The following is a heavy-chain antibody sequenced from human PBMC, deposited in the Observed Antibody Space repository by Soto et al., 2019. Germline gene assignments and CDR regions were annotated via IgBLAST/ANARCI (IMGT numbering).Heavy chain of an antibody. CDR2: SRNKANSYTT. CDR1: GFTFSDHY. V-gene: IGHV3-72*01. J-gene: IGHJ6*02. D-gene: IGHD6-13*01. Sequence: EVQLVESGGGLVQPGGSLRLSCAASGFTFSDHYMDWVRQAPGKGLEWVGRSRNKANSYTTEYAASVKGRFSISRDDSKNSLYLQMNSLKTEDTAVYYCARVDQQVVRRGDYGMDVWGQGTTVTVFS. CDR3: ARVDQQVVRRGDYGMDV.